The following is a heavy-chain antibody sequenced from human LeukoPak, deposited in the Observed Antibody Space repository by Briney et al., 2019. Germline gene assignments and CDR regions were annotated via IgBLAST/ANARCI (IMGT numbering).Heavy chain of an antibody. D-gene: IGHD3-16*01. CDR3: ARDRASLIGWFDP. CDR2: IIPIFGTA. J-gene: IGHJ5*02. V-gene: IGHV1-69*05. CDR1: GGTFSSYA. Sequence: GASVKVSCKASGGTFSSYAISWVRQAPGQGLEWMGGIIPIFGTANYAQKFQGRVTITTDESTSTAYMELSSLRSEDTAVYYCARDRASLIGWFDPWGQGTLVTVSS.